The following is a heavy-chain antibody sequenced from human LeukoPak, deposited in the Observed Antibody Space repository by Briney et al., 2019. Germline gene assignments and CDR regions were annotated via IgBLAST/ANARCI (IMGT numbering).Heavy chain of an antibody. CDR2: ISAYNGNT. CDR3: ARVVGATNWFDP. V-gene: IGHV1-18*01. CDR1: GYTFTSYG. Sequence: ASVKVSCKPSGYTFTSYGISWVREAPGQGLEWMGWISAYNGNTNYAQKLQGKVTMTTDTSTSTAYMELRSLRSDDTAVYYCARVVGATNWFDPWGQGTLVTVSS. D-gene: IGHD1-26*01. J-gene: IGHJ5*02.